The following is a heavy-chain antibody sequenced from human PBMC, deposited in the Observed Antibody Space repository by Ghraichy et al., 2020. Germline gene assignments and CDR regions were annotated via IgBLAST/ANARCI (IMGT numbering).Heavy chain of an antibody. CDR1: GFTFSSNA. J-gene: IGHJ4*02. CDR2: ISGSGANT. Sequence: GGSLRLSCAASGFTFSSNAMTWVRQAPGKGLEWVSGISGSGANTYYADSVKGRFTISRDNSKNTLYLQMNSLRAADTAVYYCAKVGSGSYYGYYFDYWGQGTLVTVSS. D-gene: IGHD1-26*01. CDR3: AKVGSGSYYGYYFDY. V-gene: IGHV3-23*01.